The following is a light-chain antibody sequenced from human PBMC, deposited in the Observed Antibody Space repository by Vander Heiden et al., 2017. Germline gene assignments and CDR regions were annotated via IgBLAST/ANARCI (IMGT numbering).Light chain of an antibody. CDR2: DAS. V-gene: IGKV1-5*01. CDR3: QQYNSYSEWT. Sequence: DIQMTQSPSTLSASVGDRVTITCRASQSISSWLAWYQQKPGKAPMLLIYDASSLESGVPSRFSGSGSGTEFTLTICSLQPDDFATYYCQQYNSYSEWTFGQGTKVEIK. CDR1: QSISSW. J-gene: IGKJ1*01.